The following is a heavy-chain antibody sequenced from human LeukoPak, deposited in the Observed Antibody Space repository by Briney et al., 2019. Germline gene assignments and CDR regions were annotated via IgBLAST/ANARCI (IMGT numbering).Heavy chain of an antibody. CDR2: IYSGGTT. D-gene: IGHD3-3*01. V-gene: IGHV3-53*05. J-gene: IGHJ4*02. Sequence: GGSLRLSCAASGFTVSSNYMSWVRQAPGKGLEWVSVIYSGGTTYYADSVKGRFTISRDNSKNTLYLQMNSLGAEDTAVYYCASGTIFGTRDYWGQGTLVTVSS. CDR1: GFTVSSNY. CDR3: ASGTIFGTRDY.